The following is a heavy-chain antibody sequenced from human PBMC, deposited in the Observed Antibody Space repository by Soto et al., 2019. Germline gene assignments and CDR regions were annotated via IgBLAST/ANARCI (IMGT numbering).Heavy chain of an antibody. V-gene: IGHV4-39*01. D-gene: IGHD6-13*01. J-gene: IGHJ4*02. CDR1: GGSISSSSYY. Sequence: QLQLQESGPGLVKPSETLSLTCTVSGGSISSSSYYWGWIRQPPGKGLEWIGSIYYSGSTYYNPSLKSRVTISVDTSKNQFSLKLSSVPAADTAVYYCASAIAAVSHLAFDYWGQGPLVTVSS. CDR2: IYYSGST. CDR3: ASAIAAVSHLAFDY.